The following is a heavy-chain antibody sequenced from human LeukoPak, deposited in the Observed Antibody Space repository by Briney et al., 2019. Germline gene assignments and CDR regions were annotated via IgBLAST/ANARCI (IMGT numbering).Heavy chain of an antibody. J-gene: IGHJ6*02. CDR1: GYTFTSNG. D-gene: IGHD1-7*01. Sequence: ASVKVSCKASGYTFTSNGISWVRQAPGQGLEWMGWMSAYNGDTSYAQKFQGRVIMTTDTSTSTAYMEMRSLRSDDTAVDYCARAHELELYYYGMDVWGQGTTVTVSS. V-gene: IGHV1-18*01. CDR2: MSAYNGDT. CDR3: ARAHELELYYYGMDV.